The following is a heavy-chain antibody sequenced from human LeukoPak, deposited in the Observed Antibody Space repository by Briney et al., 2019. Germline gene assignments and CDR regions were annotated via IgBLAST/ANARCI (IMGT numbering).Heavy chain of an antibody. J-gene: IGHJ4*02. CDR3: ARCMSGEATKVPTDY. Sequence: ASVKVSCKASGYTFTGYYMHWVRQAPGQGLEWMGWINPNSGGTNYAQKLQGRVTMTTDTSTSTAYMELRSLRSDDTAVYYCARCMSGEATKVPTDYWGQGTLVTVSS. V-gene: IGHV1-2*02. CDR1: GYTFTGYY. CDR2: INPNSGGT. D-gene: IGHD3-10*02.